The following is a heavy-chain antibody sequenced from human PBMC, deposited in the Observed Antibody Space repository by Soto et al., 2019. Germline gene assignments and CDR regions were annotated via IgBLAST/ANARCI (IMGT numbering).Heavy chain of an antibody. CDR3: ARVWYYYDSSGYYRELGVDP. CDR1: GGSISSYY. CDR2: IYTSGST. J-gene: IGHJ5*02. V-gene: IGHV4-4*07. D-gene: IGHD3-22*01. Sequence: SETLSLTCTVSGGSISSYYWSWIRQPAGKGLEWIGRIYTSGSTNYNPSLKSRVTMSVDTSKNQFSLKLSSVTAADTAVYYCARVWYYYDSSGYYRELGVDPRGQGTLVTVSS.